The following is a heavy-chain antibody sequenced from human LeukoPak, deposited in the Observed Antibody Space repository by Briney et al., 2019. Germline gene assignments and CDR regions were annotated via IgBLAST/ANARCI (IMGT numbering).Heavy chain of an antibody. V-gene: IGHV3-23*01. CDR2: ISNSGLNT. CDR1: GFTFDNYA. J-gene: IGHJ6*03. CDR3: VKGDYGDYFHYMDV. D-gene: IGHD4-17*01. Sequence: PGGSLRLSCAVSGFTFDNYAMGWVRQAPGKGLEWVSAISNSGLNTYYADSVKGRFTISRDNSKKTLYVHMSSLTADDTAVYYCVKGDYGDYFHYMDVWGKGTTVTVSS.